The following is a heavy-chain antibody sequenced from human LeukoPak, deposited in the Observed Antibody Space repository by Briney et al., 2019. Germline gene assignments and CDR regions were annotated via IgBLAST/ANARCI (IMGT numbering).Heavy chain of an antibody. CDR1: GYTFTLYD. Sequence: GASVKVSCKASGYTFTLYDINWVRQAAGQGLEWMAWLNPNNGYTGSAQKFQGRVTITRDTSISTAYMELSSLTFEDTAVYYCVRRGTTIFGVVTDTQDYWGQGTLVTVSS. CDR3: VRRGTTIFGVVTDTQDY. J-gene: IGHJ4*02. D-gene: IGHD3-3*01. V-gene: IGHV1-8*03. CDR2: LNPNNGYT.